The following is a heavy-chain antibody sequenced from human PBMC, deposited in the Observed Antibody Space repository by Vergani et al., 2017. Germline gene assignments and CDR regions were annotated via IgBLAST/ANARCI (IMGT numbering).Heavy chain of an antibody. CDR3: ARGAGGDYDSSGVFDY. D-gene: IGHD3-22*01. J-gene: IGHJ4*02. CDR2: IIPIFGTA. Sequence: QVQLVQSGAEVKKPGSSVKVSCKASGGTFSSYAISWVRQAPGQGLEWMGGIIPIFGTANYAQKFQGRVTITADESKSTAYMELSSLRSEYTAVYDCARGAGGDYDSSGVFDYWGQGTLVTVSS. V-gene: IGHV1-69*01. CDR1: GGTFSSYA.